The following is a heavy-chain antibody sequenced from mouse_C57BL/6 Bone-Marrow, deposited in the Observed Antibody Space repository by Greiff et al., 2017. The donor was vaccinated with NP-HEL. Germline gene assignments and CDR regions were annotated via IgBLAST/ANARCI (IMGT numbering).Heavy chain of an antibody. D-gene: IGHD2-1*01. CDR1: GYTFTSYW. CDR2: INPSNGGT. CDR3: ARSGNGNYVEGYFDY. J-gene: IGHJ2*01. Sequence: QVQLPQPGTELVKPGASVKLSCKASGYTFTSYWMHWVKQRPGQGLEWIGNINPSNGGTNYNEKFKSKATLTVDKSSSTAYMQLSSLTSEDSAVDYCARSGNGNYVEGYFDYWGQGTTLTVSS. V-gene: IGHV1-53*01.